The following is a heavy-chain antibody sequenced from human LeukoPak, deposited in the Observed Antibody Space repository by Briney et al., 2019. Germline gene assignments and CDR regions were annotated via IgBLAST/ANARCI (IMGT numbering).Heavy chain of an antibody. J-gene: IGHJ4*02. V-gene: IGHV4-59*12. CDR1: GGSISSYY. Sequence: SETLSLTCTVSGGSISSYYWSWIRQPPGKGLEWIGYIYYSGSTYYNPSLKSRVTISVDTSKNQFSLKLSSVTAADTAVYYCARSEEYSGYDPFDYWGQGTLVTVSS. CDR3: ARSEEYSGYDPFDY. CDR2: IYYSGST. D-gene: IGHD5-12*01.